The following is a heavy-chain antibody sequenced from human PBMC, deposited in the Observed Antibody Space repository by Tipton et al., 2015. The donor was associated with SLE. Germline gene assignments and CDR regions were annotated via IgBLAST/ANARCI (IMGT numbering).Heavy chain of an antibody. V-gene: IGHV4-39*07. CDR2: IYYSGSAYST. J-gene: IGHJ4*02. CDR3: ARGGPGDY. CDR1: GASISTTTDY. D-gene: IGHD3-10*01. Sequence: TLSLTCTVSGASISTTTDYWGWIRQPPGKGLEWIGNIYYSGSAYSTYYNPSLKSRVSISVDKPKNQFSLKLSAVTAADTAVYYCARGGPGDYWGQGTRVAVSS.